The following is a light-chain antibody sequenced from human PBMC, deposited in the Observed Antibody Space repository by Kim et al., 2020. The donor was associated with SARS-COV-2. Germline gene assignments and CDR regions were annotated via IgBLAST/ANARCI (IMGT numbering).Light chain of an antibody. Sequence: QSITIACTGTSSDVGSYNLVSWYQQHPGKAPKLMIYEVSKRPSGVSNHFSGSKSGNTASLTISGLQAEDEADYYCCSYAGSSTSVVFGGGTQLTVL. CDR3: CSYAGSSTSVV. CDR1: SSDVGSYNL. CDR2: EVS. V-gene: IGLV2-23*02. J-gene: IGLJ2*01.